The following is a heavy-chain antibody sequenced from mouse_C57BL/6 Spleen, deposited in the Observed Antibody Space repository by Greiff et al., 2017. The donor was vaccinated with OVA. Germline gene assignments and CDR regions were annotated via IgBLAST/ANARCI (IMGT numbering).Heavy chain of an antibody. CDR1: GFTFTDYY. J-gene: IGHJ3*01. CDR3: ASAYDSPWFAY. V-gene: IGHV7-3*01. D-gene: IGHD2-12*01. Sequence: EVMLVESGGGLVQPGGSLSLSCAASGFTFTDYYMSWVRQPPGKALEWLGFIRNKANGYTTEYNASLKGRFTIARDNSQSILYLQMKALRAEDSATYYCASAYDSPWFAYWGQGTLVTVSA. CDR2: IRNKANGYTT.